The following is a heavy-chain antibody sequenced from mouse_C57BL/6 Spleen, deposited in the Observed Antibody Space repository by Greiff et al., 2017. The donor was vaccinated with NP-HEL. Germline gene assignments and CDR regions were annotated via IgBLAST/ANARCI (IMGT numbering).Heavy chain of an antibody. CDR1: CFTFTDYV. Sequence: QVQLQQSGAELVRPGASVTLFRKASCFTFTDYVMHLVKQTPVHGREWNGAIYPETGGTAYNQKFKGKAILTADKSSSTAYMELRSLTSEDSAVYYCTRWGGGADYWGQGTTLTVSS. D-gene: IGHD1-1*02. J-gene: IGHJ2*01. CDR3: TRWGGGADY. V-gene: IGHV1-15*01. CDR2: IYPETGGT.